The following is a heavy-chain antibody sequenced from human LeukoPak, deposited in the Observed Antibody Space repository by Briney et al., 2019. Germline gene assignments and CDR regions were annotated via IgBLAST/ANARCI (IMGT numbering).Heavy chain of an antibody. CDR2: IIPIFGTA. V-gene: IGHV1-69*13. Sequence: PRASVKVSCKASGGTFSSYAISWVRQAPGQGLEWMGGIIPIFGTANYAQKFQGRVTITADESTSTAYMELSSLRSEDTAVYYCARDHCSSTSPCGTLGYWGQGTLVTVSS. J-gene: IGHJ4*02. CDR1: GGTFSSYA. CDR3: ARDHCSSTSPCGTLGY. D-gene: IGHD2-2*01.